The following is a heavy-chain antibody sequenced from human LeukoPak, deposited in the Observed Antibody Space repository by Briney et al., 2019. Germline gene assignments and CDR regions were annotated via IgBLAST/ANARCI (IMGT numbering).Heavy chain of an antibody. J-gene: IGHJ4*02. CDR3: ARDPFGELLYYFDY. Sequence: SGGPLRLSCAASGFTFSSYAMHWVRQAPGKGLEYVSAISSNGGSTYYANSVKGRFTISRDNSKNTLYLQMGSLRAEDMAVYYCARDPFGELLYYFDYWGQGTLVTVSS. CDR1: GFTFSSYA. D-gene: IGHD3-10*01. V-gene: IGHV3-64*01. CDR2: ISSNGGST.